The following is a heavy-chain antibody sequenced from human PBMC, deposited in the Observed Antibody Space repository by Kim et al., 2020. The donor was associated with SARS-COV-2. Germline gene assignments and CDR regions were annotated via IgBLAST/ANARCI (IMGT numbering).Heavy chain of an antibody. CDR2: INNDGRST. CDR3: ARGVTATRNVLDI. D-gene: IGHD2-21*02. CDR1: GFTFSSDW. Sequence: GGSLRLSCAASGFTFSSDWMHWVRQAPGKGLVWVSRINNDGRSTSYADSVKGRFTISRDNAKNTLYLQMNSLRAEDTAVYYCARGVTATRNVLDIWGQGTMVTVSS. J-gene: IGHJ3*02. V-gene: IGHV3-74*01.